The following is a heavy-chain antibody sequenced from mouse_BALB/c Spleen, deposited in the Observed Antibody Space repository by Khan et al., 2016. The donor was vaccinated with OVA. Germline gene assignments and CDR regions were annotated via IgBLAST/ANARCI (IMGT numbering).Heavy chain of an antibody. CDR3: ARGHYGNPFAY. D-gene: IGHD2-1*01. CDR2: ISDGGTYT. Sequence: EVELVESGGGLVKPGGSLKLSCAASGFSFSDYYMYWVRQTPEKRLEWVSTISDGGTYTYYIDSVKGRFTLSSDDAKNNLYLQMSSLKSEDTAMYYCARGHYGNPFAYWGQGTLVTVAA. J-gene: IGHJ3*01. V-gene: IGHV5-4*02. CDR1: GFSFSDYY.